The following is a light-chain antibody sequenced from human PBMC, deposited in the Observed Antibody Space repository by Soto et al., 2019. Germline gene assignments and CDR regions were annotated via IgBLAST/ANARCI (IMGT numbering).Light chain of an antibody. Sequence: QSALTQPASVSGSPGQSITISCTGTSSDVGGYNYVSWYQQHPGKAPKLIIYEVTNRPSGVSNRFSGSRSGNTASLTISGLQDEDEAEYYCNSYTSNSAFVFGTGTKVT. J-gene: IGLJ1*01. V-gene: IGLV2-14*01. CDR1: SSDVGGYNY. CDR2: EVT. CDR3: NSYTSNSAFV.